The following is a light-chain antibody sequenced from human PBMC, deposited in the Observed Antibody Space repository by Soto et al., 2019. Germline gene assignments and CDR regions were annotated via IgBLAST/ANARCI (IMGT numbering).Light chain of an antibody. V-gene: IGKV1-39*01. CDR2: AAS. J-gene: IGKJ2*01. CDR1: QSISSY. CDR3: QQRYSTPPYT. Sequence: DIQMTQSPSSLSASVGDRVTITCRASQSISSYLNWYQQKPGKAPKLLIYAASSLQSGVPSRFSGSGSGTDFPPHISSRQPEDFEPYYCQQRYSTPPYTFGQGTKLEIK.